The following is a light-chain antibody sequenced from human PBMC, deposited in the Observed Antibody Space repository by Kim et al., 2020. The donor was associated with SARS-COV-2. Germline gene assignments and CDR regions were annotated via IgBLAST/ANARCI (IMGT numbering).Light chain of an antibody. CDR1: QSISNY. V-gene: IGKV1-39*01. CDR3: QQSHTMPYT. Sequence: ASVGDRVSITCRASQSISNYLNWYQEKPGKAPKPLIYAASSLQSGVPSRFSGSGSGTDFTLTISSLQPDDFATYYCQQSHTMPYTFGQGTKLEI. J-gene: IGKJ2*01. CDR2: AAS.